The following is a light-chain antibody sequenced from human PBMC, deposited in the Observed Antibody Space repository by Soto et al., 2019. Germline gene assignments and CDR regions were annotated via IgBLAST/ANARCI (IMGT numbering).Light chain of an antibody. V-gene: IGLV2-11*01. J-gene: IGLJ3*02. CDR3: CSYAGNYIWV. CDR2: DVT. CDR1: ISDVGGYGY. Sequence: SALTQPRSVSGSPGQSVTISCIGTISDVGGYGYVSWYQQYPGKAPNLMIYDVTKRASGVPDRFSGSKSGTTASLTISGLQADDEATYYCCSYAGNYIWVFGGGTKLTVL.